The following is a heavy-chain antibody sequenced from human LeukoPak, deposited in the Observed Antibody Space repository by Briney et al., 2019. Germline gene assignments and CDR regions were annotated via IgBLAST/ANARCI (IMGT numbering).Heavy chain of an antibody. J-gene: IGHJ6*03. Sequence: SETLSLTCTVSGGSISSSSYYWGWIRQPPGKGLEWIGSIYYSGSTYYNPSLKSRVTISVDTSKNQFSLKLSSVTAADTAVYYCARLPARYCSSTSCYSLQYYYYYYMDVWGKGTTVTISS. CDR2: IYYSGST. CDR1: GGSISSSSYY. D-gene: IGHD2-2*01. CDR3: ARLPARYCSSTSCYSLQYYYYYYMDV. V-gene: IGHV4-39*01.